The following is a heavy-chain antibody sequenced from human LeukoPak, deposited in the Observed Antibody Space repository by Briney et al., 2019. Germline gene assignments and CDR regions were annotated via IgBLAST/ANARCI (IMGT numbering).Heavy chain of an antibody. CDR2: INSDGSST. CDR3: ARSGYNHYFDY. Sequence: PGGSLRLSCAASGFTFSSYWMHWVRQAPGNRLVWVSRINSDGSSTSYADSVKGRFTISRDNAKNTLYLQMNSLRAEDTAVYYCARSGYNHYFDYWGQGTLVTVSS. CDR1: GFTFSSYW. J-gene: IGHJ4*02. D-gene: IGHD3-22*01. V-gene: IGHV3-74*01.